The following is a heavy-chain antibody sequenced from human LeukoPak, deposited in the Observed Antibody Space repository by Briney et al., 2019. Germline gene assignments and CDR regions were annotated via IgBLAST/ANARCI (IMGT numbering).Heavy chain of an antibody. Sequence: PSETLSLTCTVSGGSISSSSYYWGWIRQPPGKGLEWIGSIYYSGSTYYNPSLKSRVIISVDTSKNQFSLKLSSVTAADTAVYYCARHVEYDILTGYYTLANWFDPWGQGTLVTASS. CDR1: GGSISSSSYY. D-gene: IGHD3-9*01. J-gene: IGHJ5*02. V-gene: IGHV4-39*01. CDR3: ARHVEYDILTGYYTLANWFDP. CDR2: IYYSGST.